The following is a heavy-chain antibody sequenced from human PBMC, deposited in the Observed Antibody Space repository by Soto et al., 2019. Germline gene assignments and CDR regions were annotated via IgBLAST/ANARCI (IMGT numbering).Heavy chain of an antibody. CDR1: GFTFSTYS. CDR3: AKGVSPAPPLDP. CDR2: ISGAGGTT. V-gene: IGHV3-23*01. J-gene: IGHJ5*02. Sequence: PVGSLRLSCEASGFTFSTYSMNWVRQAPGKGLDWVASISGAGGTTYYAASVRGRFTVSRDNSKTTLYLDMNNLSAGDTAVYYCAKGVSPAPPLDPWGQGTLVTVSS. D-gene: IGHD2-2*01.